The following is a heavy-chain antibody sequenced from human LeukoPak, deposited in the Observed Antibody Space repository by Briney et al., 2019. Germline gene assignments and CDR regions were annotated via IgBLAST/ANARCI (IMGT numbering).Heavy chain of an antibody. J-gene: IGHJ4*02. D-gene: IGHD4-11*01. CDR3: ARSAVSGDY. CDR1: GYTFTNYY. CDR2: INPSGGST. V-gene: IGHV1-46*01. Sequence: ASVKVSCKASGYTFTNYYIHWVRQAPGQGLEWMGIINPSGGSTIYAQKFQGRVTMTRDTSTSTVYMELSSLRSDDTAVYYCARSAVSGDYWGQGTLVTVSS.